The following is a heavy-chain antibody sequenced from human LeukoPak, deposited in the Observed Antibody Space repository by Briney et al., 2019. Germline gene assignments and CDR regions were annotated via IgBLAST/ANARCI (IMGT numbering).Heavy chain of an antibody. CDR2: ISAYNGNT. J-gene: IGHJ6*02. D-gene: IGHD6-19*01. CDR3: ARGRGQWLVPTYYYGMDV. CDR1: GYTFTSYG. Sequence: ASVKVSCKASGYTFTSYGISWVRQAPGQGLEWMGWISAYNGNTNYAQKLQGRVTMTTDTSTSTAYMELRSLRSDDTAVYYCARGRGQWLVPTYYYGMDVWGQGTTVTVSS. V-gene: IGHV1-18*01.